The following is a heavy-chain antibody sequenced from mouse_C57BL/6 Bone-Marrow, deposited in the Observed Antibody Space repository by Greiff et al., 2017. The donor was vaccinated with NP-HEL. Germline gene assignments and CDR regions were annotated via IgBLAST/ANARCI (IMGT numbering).Heavy chain of an antibody. CDR3: ARNIYDGYYRFAY. V-gene: IGHV1-4*01. D-gene: IGHD2-3*01. Sequence: QVQLKQSGAELARPGASVKMSCKASGYTFTSYTMHWVKQRPGQGLEWIGYINPSSGYTKYNQKFKDKATLTADKSSSTAYMQLSSLTSEDSAVYYCARNIYDGYYRFAYWGQGTLVTVSA. CDR2: INPSSGYT. CDR1: GYTFTSYT. J-gene: IGHJ3*01.